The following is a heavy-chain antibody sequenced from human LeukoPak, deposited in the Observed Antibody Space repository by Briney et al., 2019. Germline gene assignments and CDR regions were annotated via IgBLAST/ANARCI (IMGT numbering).Heavy chain of an antibody. CDR2: INHSGST. CDR1: GGSFSGYY. D-gene: IGHD3-10*01. V-gene: IGHV4-34*01. J-gene: IGHJ3*02. CDR3: AKSNGYGLVDI. Sequence: PSEALSLTCAVYGGSFSGYYWSWIRQPPGKGLEWIGEINHSGSTNYNPSLKSRVTISVDTSKNQFSLKLSSVTAADTAVYYCAKSNGYGLVDIWGQGTMVTVSS.